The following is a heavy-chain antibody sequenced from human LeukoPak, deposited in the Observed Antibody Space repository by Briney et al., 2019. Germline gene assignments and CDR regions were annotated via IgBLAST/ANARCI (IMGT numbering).Heavy chain of an antibody. J-gene: IGHJ4*02. CDR1: GYTFTSYG. D-gene: IGHD5-24*01. CDR3: ARDERDGYNN. V-gene: IGHV1-69*04. Sequence: SVKVSCKASGYTFTSYGISWVRQAPGQGLEWMGRIIPILGIANYAQKFQGRVTITADKSTSTAYMELSSLRSEDTAVYYCARDERDGYNNWGQGTLVTVSS. CDR2: IIPILGIA.